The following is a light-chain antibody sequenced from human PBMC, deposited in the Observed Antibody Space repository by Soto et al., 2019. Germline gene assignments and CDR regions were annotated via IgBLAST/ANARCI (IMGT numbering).Light chain of an antibody. CDR3: QQGHNWPLT. J-gene: IGKJ2*01. CDR2: GAS. Sequence: EIVMTQSQATLSLSPGERAALSCSASQSINSELAWYQQKPGQPPRLLIYGASTRATGVPARFTGSESGSEFTLTISGLQSEDFAVYYCQQGHNWPLTFGQGTRLEI. V-gene: IGKV3-15*01. CDR1: QSINSE.